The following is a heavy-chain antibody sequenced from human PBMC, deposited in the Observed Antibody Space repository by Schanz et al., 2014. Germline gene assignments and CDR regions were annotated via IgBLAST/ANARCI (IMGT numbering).Heavy chain of an antibody. D-gene: IGHD6-13*01. Sequence: EVQLVESGGGLVKPGGSLRLSCAASGFTFSSYSMNWVRQAPGKGLEWVSSISSSSSYIYYADSVKGRFTISRDNAKNSLYLHMNTLGAEDTAVYYCAREQIMAAAGLVDYWGHGTLVTVSS. CDR2: ISSSSSYI. CDR3: AREQIMAAAGLVDY. V-gene: IGHV3-21*01. CDR1: GFTFSSYS. J-gene: IGHJ4*01.